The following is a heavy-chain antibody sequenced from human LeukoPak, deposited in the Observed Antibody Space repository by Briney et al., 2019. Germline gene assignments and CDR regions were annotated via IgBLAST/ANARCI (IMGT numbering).Heavy chain of an antibody. CDR2: ISWNSGSM. CDR1: GFTFDDYA. D-gene: IGHD3-10*01. J-gene: IGHJ4*02. Sequence: PGGSLRLSCAASGFTFDDYAMHWVRQAPGKGLEWVSGISWNSGSMGYADSVKGRFTISRDNAKNSLYLQMNSLRAEDMALYYCAKDGAGYDYGAYYFDYWGQGTLVTVSS. CDR3: AKDGAGYDYGAYYFDY. V-gene: IGHV3-9*03.